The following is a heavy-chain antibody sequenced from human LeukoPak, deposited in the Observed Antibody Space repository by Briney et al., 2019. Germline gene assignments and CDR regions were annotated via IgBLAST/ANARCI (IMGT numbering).Heavy chain of an antibody. Sequence: GGSLRLSRAASGFTFSSYWMHWVRQDLGRGLVWVSRINPEATTISYADSVKGRFTISRDNAKNTLYLQMNSLRAEDTAVYYCATLHYGDFDYWGQGTLLTVSS. CDR2: INPEATTI. CDR3: ATLHYGDFDY. CDR1: GFTFSSYW. D-gene: IGHD4-17*01. V-gene: IGHV3-74*01. J-gene: IGHJ4*02.